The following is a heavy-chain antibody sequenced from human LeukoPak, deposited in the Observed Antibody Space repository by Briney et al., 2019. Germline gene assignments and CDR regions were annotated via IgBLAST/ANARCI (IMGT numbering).Heavy chain of an antibody. V-gene: IGHV3-30*18. D-gene: IGHD4-17*01. J-gene: IGHJ4*02. Sequence: QPGGSLRLSCAASGFTFSNYGMHWVRQAPGKALEWVAVISYDGSNKYYPDSVKGRFTISRDNSKNTLYLQMNSLRAEDTAVYYCAKDATDGDYVFDYWGQGALVTVSS. CDR1: GFTFSNYG. CDR3: AKDATDGDYVFDY. CDR2: ISYDGSNK.